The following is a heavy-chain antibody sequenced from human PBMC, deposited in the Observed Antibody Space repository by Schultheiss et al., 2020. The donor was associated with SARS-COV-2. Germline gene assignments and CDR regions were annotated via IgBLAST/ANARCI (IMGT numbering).Heavy chain of an antibody. CDR2: ISSSGTDI. CDR1: GFTFSSYA. J-gene: IGHJ6*03. CDR3: ARDIYYYMDV. V-gene: IGHV3-21*04. Sequence: GESLKISCAASGFTFSSYAMSWVRQAPGKGLEWVSSISSSGTDIYYADSVKGRFSISKDNAKNSVELQMNSLRAEDTAVYYCARDIYYYMDVWGKGTTVTVSS.